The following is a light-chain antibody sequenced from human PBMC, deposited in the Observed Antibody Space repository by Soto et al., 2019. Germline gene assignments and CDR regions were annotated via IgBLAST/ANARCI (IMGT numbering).Light chain of an antibody. CDR1: QSISRW. CDR3: QQYDSILGT. CDR2: DAS. Sequence: DIQIIQAPSLLAASVGDRVTVTCRASQSISRWLAWYQPKPGKAPKFLIYDASTLETGVPSRFRGSGSGTEFTLTISNMQPEDFANYYCQQYDSILGTFGPGTKVDIK. J-gene: IGKJ1*01. V-gene: IGKV1-5*01.